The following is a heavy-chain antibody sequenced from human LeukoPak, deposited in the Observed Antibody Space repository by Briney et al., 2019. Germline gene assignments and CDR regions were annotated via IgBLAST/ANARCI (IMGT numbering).Heavy chain of an antibody. CDR2: INHSGST. CDR1: GGSFSGYY. J-gene: IGHJ6*02. CDR3: ARDRLVTYYYGSGSHTLDV. Sequence: SETLSLTCAVYGGSFSGYYWSWIRQPPGKGLEWIGEINHSGSTNYNPSLKSRVTISVDTSKNQFSLKLSSVTAADTAVYYCARDRLVTYYYGSGSHTLDVWGQGTTVTVSS. D-gene: IGHD3-10*01. V-gene: IGHV4-34*01.